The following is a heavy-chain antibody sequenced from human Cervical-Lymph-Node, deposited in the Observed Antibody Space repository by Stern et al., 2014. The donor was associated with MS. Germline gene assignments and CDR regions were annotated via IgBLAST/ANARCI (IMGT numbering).Heavy chain of an antibody. V-gene: IGHV4-31*03. J-gene: IGHJ4*02. CDR2: IYYSGST. Sequence: VQLVESGPGLVKPSQTLSLTCTVSGGSISSGGYYWSWIRQHPGKGLEWIGYIYYSGSTYYNPSLKSRVTISVDTSKNQFSLKLSSVTAADTAVYYCARVSSSSSSVDYWGQGTLVTVSS. D-gene: IGHD6-6*01. CDR3: ARVSSSSSSVDY. CDR1: GGSISSGGYY.